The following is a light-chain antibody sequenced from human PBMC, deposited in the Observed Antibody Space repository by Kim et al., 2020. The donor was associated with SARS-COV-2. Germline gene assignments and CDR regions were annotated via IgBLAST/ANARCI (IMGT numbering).Light chain of an antibody. V-gene: IGLV3-21*04. CDR2: YDS. J-gene: IGLJ2*01. CDR3: QVWDSSSDPHVV. Sequence: PGKTARIPCGGNNIGSKNVHWYQQRQGQAPVLVIYYDSDRPSGIPERFSGSNSGNTATLTISRVEVGDEADYYCQVWDSSSDPHVVFGGGTQLTVL. CDR1: NIGSKN.